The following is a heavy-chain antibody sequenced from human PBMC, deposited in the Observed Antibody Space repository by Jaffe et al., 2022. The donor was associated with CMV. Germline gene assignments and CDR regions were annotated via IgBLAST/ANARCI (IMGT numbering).Heavy chain of an antibody. Sequence: QVQLVESGGGVVQPGRSLRLSCAASGFTFSSYGMHWVRQAPGKGLEWVAVIWYDGSNKYYADSVKGRFTISRDNSKNTLYLQMNSLRAEDTAVYYCARGDLSVGSGNYYYYMDVWGKGTTVTVSS. V-gene: IGHV3-33*08. CDR3: ARGDLSVGSGNYYYYMDV. J-gene: IGHJ6*03. D-gene: IGHD3-10*01. CDR2: IWYDGSNK. CDR1: GFTFSSYG.